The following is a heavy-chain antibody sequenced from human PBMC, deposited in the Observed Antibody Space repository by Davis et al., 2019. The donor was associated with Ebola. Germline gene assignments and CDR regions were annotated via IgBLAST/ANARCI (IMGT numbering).Heavy chain of an antibody. CDR2: INPSGGST. CDR3: ASSYSSVLTNV. Sequence: ASVTVSCKASGYTFTSYYMHWVRQAPGQGLEWMGIINPSGGSTSYAQKFQGRVTMTRDTSTSTVYMELSSLRSEDTAVYYCASSYSSVLTNVWGQGTTVTVSS. D-gene: IGHD6-19*01. J-gene: IGHJ6*02. CDR1: GYTFTSYY. V-gene: IGHV1-46*01.